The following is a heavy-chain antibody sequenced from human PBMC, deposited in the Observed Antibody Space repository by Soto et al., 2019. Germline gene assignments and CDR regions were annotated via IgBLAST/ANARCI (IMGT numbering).Heavy chain of an antibody. CDR1: GFHFSRHG. Sequence: QAQLVESGGGVVQPGRSLRLSCAASGFHFSRHGVHWVRQAPGRGLEWVAVIWSDGSREYYADSVKGRFTISRDNPKNTVFLQMNSLRRGDTAVYYCARDQVWPANGVDVWGQGTMVIVSS. CDR3: ARDQVWPANGVDV. D-gene: IGHD2-15*01. V-gene: IGHV3-33*01. CDR2: IWSDGSRE. J-gene: IGHJ6*02.